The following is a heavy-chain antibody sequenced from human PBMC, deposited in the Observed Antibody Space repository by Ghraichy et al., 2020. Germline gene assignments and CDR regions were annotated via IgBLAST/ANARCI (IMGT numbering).Heavy chain of an antibody. CDR3: ARLSYCHGTCFSAAFDL. Sequence: GGSLRLSCAASEFTFNNYWMSWVRQAPGKGLEWVANIKQDGSEKHYVDSVKGRFTISRDNAEKSLYLQMNSLRAEDTAAYYCARLSYCHGTCFSAAFDLWGQGAMVSGSS. CDR1: EFTFNNYW. V-gene: IGHV3-7*03. J-gene: IGHJ3*01. CDR2: IKQDGSEK. D-gene: IGHD2-21*02.